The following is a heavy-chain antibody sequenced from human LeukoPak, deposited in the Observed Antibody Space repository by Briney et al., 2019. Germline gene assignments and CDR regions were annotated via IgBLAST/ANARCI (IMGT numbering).Heavy chain of an antibody. CDR2: INPKSGGT. D-gene: IGHD5-24*01. CDR1: GYTFTGYY. Sequence: ASVKVSCKASGYTFTGYYIHWVRQAPAQGLEWMGWINPKSGGTKYTQRFQDRVTMTRDTSINTACMELNWLTSDDTAVYYCARDSDLDDYTRYDHFDSWGQGSLVTVSS. V-gene: IGHV1-2*02. J-gene: IGHJ4*02. CDR3: ARDSDLDDYTRYDHFDS.